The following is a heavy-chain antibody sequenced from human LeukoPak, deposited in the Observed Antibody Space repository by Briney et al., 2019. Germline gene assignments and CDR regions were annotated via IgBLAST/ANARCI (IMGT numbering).Heavy chain of an antibody. Sequence: GGSLRLSCAASGFTFDDYAMHWVRQAPGKGLEWVPGISWNSGSIGYADSVKGRFTISRDNAKNSLYLQMNSLRAEDTALYYCAKDAVGATDYYYYMDVWGKGTTVTVSS. J-gene: IGHJ6*03. CDR3: AKDAVGATDYYYYMDV. V-gene: IGHV3-9*01. CDR2: ISWNSGSI. D-gene: IGHD1-26*01. CDR1: GFTFDDYA.